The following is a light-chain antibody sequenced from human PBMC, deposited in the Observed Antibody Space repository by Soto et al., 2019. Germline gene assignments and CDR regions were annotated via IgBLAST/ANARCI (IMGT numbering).Light chain of an antibody. CDR1: QSVSSNY. Sequence: EIVLTQSPGTLSLSPGERATLSCRASQSVSSNYLAWYQQKPGQAPRLLIYGASSRATGIPDRFSGSGSGTDFTLTISRLEPEDFAVYYCQQYGSAGTFGQGTKVELK. J-gene: IGKJ1*01. V-gene: IGKV3-20*01. CDR3: QQYGSAGT. CDR2: GAS.